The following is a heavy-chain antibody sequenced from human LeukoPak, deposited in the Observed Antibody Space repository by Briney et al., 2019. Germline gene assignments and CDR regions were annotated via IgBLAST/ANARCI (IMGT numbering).Heavy chain of an antibody. J-gene: IGHJ4*02. Sequence: PGRSLRLSCAASGFTFSSYWMHWVRQAPGKGLVWVSRINSDGSSTSYADSVKGRFTISRDNAKNTLYLQMNSLRAEDTAVYYCARGYYDSSGEGGSGGVDYWGQGTLVTVSS. CDR1: GFTFSSYW. V-gene: IGHV3-74*01. CDR3: ARGYYDSSGEGGSGGVDY. CDR2: INSDGSST. D-gene: IGHD3-22*01.